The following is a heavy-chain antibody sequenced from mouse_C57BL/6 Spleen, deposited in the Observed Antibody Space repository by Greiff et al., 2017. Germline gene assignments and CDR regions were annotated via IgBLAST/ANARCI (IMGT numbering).Heavy chain of an antibody. CDR3: ARDRGDAMDY. Sequence: EVMLVESGGGLVKPGGSLKLSCAASGFTFSSYAMSWVRQTPEKRLEWVATISDGGSYTYYPDNVKGRVTISRDNAKNNLYLQMSHLKSEDTAMYYCARDRGDAMDYWGQGTSVTVSS. J-gene: IGHJ4*01. D-gene: IGHD3-1*01. CDR1: GFTFSSYA. V-gene: IGHV5-4*01. CDR2: ISDGGSYT.